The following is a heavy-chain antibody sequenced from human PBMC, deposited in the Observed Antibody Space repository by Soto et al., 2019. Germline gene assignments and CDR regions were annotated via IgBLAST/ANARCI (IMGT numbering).Heavy chain of an antibody. CDR1: GYTFTSYG. CDR2: ISAYNGNT. D-gene: IGHD6-6*01. Sequence: QVQLVQSGAEVKKPGASVKVSCKASGYTFTSYGISWVRQAPGQGLEWMGWISAYNGNTNYAQKLQGRVTMTTDTSTSTAYMELRSLRSDDTAVYYCVRDEYSSPRAFYYGMDVWGQGTTVTVSS. J-gene: IGHJ6*02. CDR3: VRDEYSSPRAFYYGMDV. V-gene: IGHV1-18*01.